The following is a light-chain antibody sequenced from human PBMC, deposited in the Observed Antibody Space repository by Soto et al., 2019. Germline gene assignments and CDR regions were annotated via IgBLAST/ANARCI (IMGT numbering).Light chain of an antibody. V-gene: IGLV1-40*01. J-gene: IGLJ1*01. CDR1: SSNIGAGHD. Sequence: QSVLTQPPSLSGAPGQRVTISCTGSSSNIGAGHDVHWYQQLPGTAPKLLIYGNGNRPSGVPDRFSGSKSGTSASLAIAGLQADGEADYYCQSYDSSLSGSEVFGTGTKVTVL. CDR2: GNG. CDR3: QSYDSSLSGSEV.